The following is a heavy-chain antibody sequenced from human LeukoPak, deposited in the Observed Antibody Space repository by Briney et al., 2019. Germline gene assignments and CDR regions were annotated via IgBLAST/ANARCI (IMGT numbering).Heavy chain of an antibody. CDR2: IIPILGIA. J-gene: IGHJ1*01. D-gene: IGHD6-6*01. V-gene: IGHV1-69*04. CDR3: ARDIIDPTKYSSSSNYQH. Sequence: GASVKVSCKASGGTFSSYAISWVRQAPGQGLEWMGRIIPILGIANYAQKFQGRVTITADESTSTAYMELSSLRSEDTAVYYCARDIIDPTKYSSSSNYQHWGQGTLVTVSS. CDR1: GGTFSSYA.